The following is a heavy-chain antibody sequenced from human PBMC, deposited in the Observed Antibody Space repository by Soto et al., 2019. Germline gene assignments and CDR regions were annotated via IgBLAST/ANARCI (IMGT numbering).Heavy chain of an antibody. CDR2: IIPIFGTA. J-gene: IGHJ4*02. CDR1: GGILSRYA. CDR3: ATAPYYYDSSGFPTPHGY. D-gene: IGHD3-22*01. V-gene: IGHV1-69*13. Sequence: SVKVSCKASGGILSRYAVSWVRQAPGQGLEWMGGIIPIFGTANYTQKFQGRVTITANESTSTAYMDLSNLRSEDTAVYYCATAPYYYDSSGFPTPHGYWGQGSLVTVSS.